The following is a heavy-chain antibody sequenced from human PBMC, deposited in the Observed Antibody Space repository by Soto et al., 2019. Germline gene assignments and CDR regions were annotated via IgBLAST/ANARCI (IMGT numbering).Heavy chain of an antibody. CDR2: INHSGST. CDR1: GGSFSGYY. Sequence: QVQLQQWGAGLLKPSETLSLTCAVYGGSFSGYYWSWIRQPPGKGLEWIGEINHSGSTNYNPSLKIRVTISVDTSKNQFSLKLSSVTAADTAVYYCASIRTTGINYFDYWGQGTLVTVSS. D-gene: IGHD6-13*01. V-gene: IGHV4-34*01. J-gene: IGHJ4*02. CDR3: ASIRTTGINYFDY.